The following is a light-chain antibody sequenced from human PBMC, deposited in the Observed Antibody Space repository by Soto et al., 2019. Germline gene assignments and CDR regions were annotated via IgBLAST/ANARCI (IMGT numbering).Light chain of an antibody. J-gene: IGLJ2*01. Sequence: QSVLTQPPSASGTPGQRVTISCSGSSSNIGSNYVYWYQQLPGTAPKLLIYRNNQRPSGVPDRFSGSKSGTSASLAISGLRSEDEADYYCAAWDDSFNVVFGGGPKVTVL. CDR1: SSNIGSNY. V-gene: IGLV1-47*01. CDR3: AAWDDSFNVV. CDR2: RNN.